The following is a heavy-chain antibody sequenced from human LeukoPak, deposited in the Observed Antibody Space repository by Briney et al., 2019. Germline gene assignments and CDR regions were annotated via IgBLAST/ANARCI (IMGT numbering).Heavy chain of an antibody. Sequence: PGGSLRLSCAASGFTFSSYSMNWVRQAPGKGLEWVSYISSSSTIYYADSVKGRFTISRDNAKNSLYLQMNSLRDEDTAVYYCARDHALLFGYWGQGTLVTVSS. CDR2: ISSSSTI. CDR1: GFTFSSYS. J-gene: IGHJ4*02. D-gene: IGHD3-10*01. CDR3: ARDHALLFGY. V-gene: IGHV3-48*02.